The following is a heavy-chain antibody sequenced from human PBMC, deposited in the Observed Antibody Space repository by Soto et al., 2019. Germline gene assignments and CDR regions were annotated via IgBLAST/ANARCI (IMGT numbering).Heavy chain of an antibody. CDR1: GFSFSDRA. J-gene: IGHJ2*01. Sequence: EVQLLESGGGLVQPGGSLRLSCVASGFSFSDRAMAWVRQAPGKGLEWVSDISSDGGGTLYADSVKGRFTISRDNVKKTVHLQMNRLRDEDTATYYCAKRRGQQLENWQFDVWGRGSLVSVAS. V-gene: IGHV3-23*01. CDR2: ISSDGGGT. D-gene: IGHD1-1*01. CDR3: AKRRGQQLENWQFDV.